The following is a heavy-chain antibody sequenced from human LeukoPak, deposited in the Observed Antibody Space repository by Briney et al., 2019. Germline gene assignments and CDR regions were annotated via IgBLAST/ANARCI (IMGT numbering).Heavy chain of an antibody. V-gene: IGHV4-30-2*01. CDR2: IYHSGST. CDR3: ARGVGAVASFDY. D-gene: IGHD6-19*01. CDR1: GGSISSGGYS. J-gene: IGHJ4*02. Sequence: SETLSLTCAVSGGSISSGGYSWSWIRQPPGKGLEWIGYIYHSGSTYYNPSLKSRVTISVDRSKNQFSLKLSSVTAADTAGYYCARGVGAVASFDYWGQGTLVTVSS.